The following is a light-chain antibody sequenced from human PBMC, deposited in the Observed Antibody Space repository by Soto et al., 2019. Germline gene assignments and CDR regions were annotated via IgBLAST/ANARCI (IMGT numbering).Light chain of an antibody. Sequence: DVVMRQSPLSLPVTLGQPASIACNSSQSLEHRDGKTYLNWFQQSPGQSPRRLIYKVSYRDSGVPDRFSGSGSGAHFTLKISRVEAEDVGLYFCMQGTHWPPYTFGKGTKVDIK. CDR3: MQGTHWPPYT. V-gene: IGKV2-30*02. CDR2: KVS. CDR1: QSLEHRDGKTY. J-gene: IGKJ2*01.